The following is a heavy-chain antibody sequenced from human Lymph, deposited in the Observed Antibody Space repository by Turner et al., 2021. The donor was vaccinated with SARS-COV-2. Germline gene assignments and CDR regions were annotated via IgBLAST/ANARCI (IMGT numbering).Heavy chain of an antibody. Sequence: EVQLAESGGGVVQHGGSLIHFCAASGFTFDDYAMHWVRRAPGKGLEWVSLSSGDGGSTYYADSVKGRFTISRDDSKNSLYLQINSLRTEDTALYYCAKEGLSGRRLQFVPYFAYWGQGTLVSVSS. CDR3: AKEGLSGRRLQFVPYFAY. V-gene: IGHV3-43*02. CDR1: GFTFDDYA. J-gene: IGHJ4*02. CDR2: SSGDGGST. D-gene: IGHD5-12*01.